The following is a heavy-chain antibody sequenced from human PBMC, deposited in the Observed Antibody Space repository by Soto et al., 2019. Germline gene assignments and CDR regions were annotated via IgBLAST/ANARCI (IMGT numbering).Heavy chain of an antibody. D-gene: IGHD3-22*01. Sequence: GVSLRLSFSASGFPFSDYYMSWIRQAPGKGLEWVSYISSSSSYTNYADSVKGRFTISRDNAKNSLYLQMNSRRAEDTAVYYCARGYYDSSGYTGFDYWGQGTLVTVSS. V-gene: IGHV3-11*06. CDR3: ARGYYDSSGYTGFDY. CDR1: GFPFSDYY. J-gene: IGHJ4*02. CDR2: ISSSSSYT.